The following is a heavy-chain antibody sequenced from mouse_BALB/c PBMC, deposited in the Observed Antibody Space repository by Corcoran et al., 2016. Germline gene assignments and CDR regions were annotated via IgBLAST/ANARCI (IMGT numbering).Heavy chain of an antibody. CDR3: ARYY. Sequence: EVQLQQSGPELVKPGASVKMSCKASGYTFTDYYMDWVKQSHGERFEWIGRVNHYNGGTSYNQKFKGKATLTVYKSSSPAYMELNSLTSDVSAVYYCARYYWSQGTTLTVTS. V-gene: IGHV1-19*01. CDR1: GYTFTDYY. CDR2: VNHYNGGT. J-gene: IGHJ2*01.